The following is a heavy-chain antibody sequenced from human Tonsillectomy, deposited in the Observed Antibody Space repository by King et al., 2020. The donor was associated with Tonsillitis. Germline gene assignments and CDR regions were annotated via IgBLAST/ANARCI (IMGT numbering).Heavy chain of an antibody. Sequence: VQLVQSGGGLVQPGGSLRLSCAASGFTVSSNYMSWVRQAPGKGLEWVSVIYSGGTTYYADSVKGRFTISRHNSKNTLYLQMNSLRVEDTAVYYCARGRRAVADHWYFDLWGRGTLVTVSS. CDR3: ARGRRAVADHWYFDL. D-gene: IGHD6-19*01. J-gene: IGHJ2*01. CDR1: GFTVSSNY. CDR2: IYSGGTT. V-gene: IGHV3-53*04.